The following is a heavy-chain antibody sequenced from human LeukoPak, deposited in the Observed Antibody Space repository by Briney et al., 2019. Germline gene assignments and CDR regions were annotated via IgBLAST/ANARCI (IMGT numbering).Heavy chain of an antibody. V-gene: IGHV4-4*07. D-gene: IGHD2-15*01. CDR1: GGSIRSYY. CDR3: ARSHEVVVAAKASLYWYFDL. Sequence: SETLYLTCTVSGGSIRSYYWSWIRPPPGKGLDCIDRIYTRGSTNYNPSPKSRVTISVDTSMNQFSLELSSVTAADTAVYYCARSHEVVVAAKASLYWYFDLWGRGTLVTVSS. CDR2: IYTRGST. J-gene: IGHJ2*01.